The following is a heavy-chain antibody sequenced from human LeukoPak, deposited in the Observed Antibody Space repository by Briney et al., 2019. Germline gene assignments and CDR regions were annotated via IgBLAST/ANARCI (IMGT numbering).Heavy chain of an antibody. V-gene: IGHV4-59*01. D-gene: IGHD2-15*01. CDR3: AGGPGGAFDI. CDR1: GGSISSYY. J-gene: IGHJ3*02. Sequence: SETLSLTCAVSGGSISSYYWSWIRQPPGKGLEWIGYIYYSGSTNYNPSLKSRVTISVDTSKSQLSLKLSSVTAADTAVYYCAGGPGGAFDIWGQGTMVTVSS. CDR2: IYYSGST.